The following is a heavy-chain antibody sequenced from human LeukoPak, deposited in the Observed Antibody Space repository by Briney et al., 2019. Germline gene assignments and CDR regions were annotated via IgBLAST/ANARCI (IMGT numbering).Heavy chain of an antibody. Sequence: GGSLRLSCAASGFTFSSYSMNWVRQAPGKGLEWVSYISSSSSTIYYADSVKGRFTISRDNAKNSLYLQMNSLRAEDTAVYYCARAPLRDYDILTGYSKGAFDIWGQGTMVTVSS. CDR3: ARAPLRDYDILTGYSKGAFDI. CDR2: ISSSSSTI. CDR1: GFTFSSYS. J-gene: IGHJ3*02. V-gene: IGHV3-48*04. D-gene: IGHD3-9*01.